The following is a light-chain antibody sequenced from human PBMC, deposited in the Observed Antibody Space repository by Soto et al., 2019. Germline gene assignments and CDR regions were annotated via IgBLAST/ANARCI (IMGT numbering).Light chain of an antibody. CDR2: DAS. V-gene: IGKV1-5*01. Sequence: DIQMTQSPSTLSASVGDRVTITCRASQTISNWLTWYQQRPGKVPKLLIYDASHLTSGVPSRFSGSGSGTEFTLSISSLQPDDFATYYCQHYYTYPYMFGQGTKVDIK. J-gene: IGKJ1*01. CDR1: QTISNW. CDR3: QHYYTYPYM.